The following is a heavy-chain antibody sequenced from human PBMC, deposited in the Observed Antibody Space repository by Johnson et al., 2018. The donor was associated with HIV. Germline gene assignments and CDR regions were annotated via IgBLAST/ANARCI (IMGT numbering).Heavy chain of an antibody. V-gene: IGHV3-15*01. CDR2: IKSKTDGGTT. J-gene: IGHJ3*02. Sequence: EVQLVESGGGLVKPGGSLRLSCAASGFTFSNAWMSWVRQAPGKGLEWVGRIKSKTDGGTTDYAAPVKGRFTIPRDDSKNTLYLQMNSLKTEDTAVYYCTTKDYYYYDSSGYYLDAFDIWGQGTMVTVSS. CDR3: TTKDYYYYDSSGYYLDAFDI. CDR1: GFTFSNAW. D-gene: IGHD3-22*01.